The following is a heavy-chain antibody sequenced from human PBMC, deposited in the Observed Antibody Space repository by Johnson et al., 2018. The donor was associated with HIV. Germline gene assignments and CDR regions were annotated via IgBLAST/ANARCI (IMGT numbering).Heavy chain of an antibody. V-gene: IGHV3-20*04. D-gene: IGHD3-22*01. CDR3: AREIRITMIKGHGGVAFDI. CDR1: GFTFSNYA. CDR2: ISWNSGST. J-gene: IGHJ3*02. Sequence: EVQLVESGGGLVQPGGSLRLSCTPSGFTFSNYAIYWVRQAPGQGLEWVSGISWNSGSTSYADSVKGRFTISRDNAKNSLYLQMNSLRAEDTALYYCAREIRITMIKGHGGVAFDIWGQGTMVTVSS.